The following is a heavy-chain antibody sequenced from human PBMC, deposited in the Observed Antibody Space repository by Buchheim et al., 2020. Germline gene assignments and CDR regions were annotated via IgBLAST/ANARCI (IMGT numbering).Heavy chain of an antibody. J-gene: IGHJ4*02. Sequence: QVQLQESGPGLVKPSQTLSLTCTVSGGSISSGSYYWSWIRQPAGKGLEWIGRIYTSGSTNYNPSLKSRVTISVDTSKNQFSLKLSSVTAADTAVYYCAGGVEWLPSKVPLDYWGQGTL. CDR2: IYTSGST. CDR3: AGGVEWLPSKVPLDY. D-gene: IGHD3-3*01. CDR1: GGSISSGSYY. V-gene: IGHV4-61*02.